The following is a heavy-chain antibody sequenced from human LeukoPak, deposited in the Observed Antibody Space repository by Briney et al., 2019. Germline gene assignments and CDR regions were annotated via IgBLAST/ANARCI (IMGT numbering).Heavy chain of an antibody. J-gene: IGHJ4*02. V-gene: IGHV3-30*02. CDR3: AIARAHDSSGYY. Sequence: GGSLRLSCAASGFMFNRYGLHWVRQAPGEGLEWVAVIWYDGSKRDYADSVKGRFPISRDDSKNTLYLQMNSLRAEDTAVYYCAIARAHDSSGYYWGQGTLVTVSS. CDR2: IWYDGSKR. D-gene: IGHD3-22*01. CDR1: GFMFNRYG.